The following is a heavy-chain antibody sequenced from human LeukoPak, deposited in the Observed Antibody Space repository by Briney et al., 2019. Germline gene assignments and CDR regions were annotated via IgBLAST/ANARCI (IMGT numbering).Heavy chain of an antibody. CDR1: GFTFSSYA. D-gene: IGHD6-13*01. Sequence: GGSLRLSCAASGFTFSSYAMHWVRQAPGKGLEGVAVISYDGSKKYYADSVKGRFTISRDNSKNTLYLQMNSLRAEDTAVYYCAKDRRGGALVLTPSPQDPWGQGTLVTVSS. CDR3: AKDRRGGALVLTPSPQDP. V-gene: IGHV3-30-3*01. CDR2: ISYDGSKK. J-gene: IGHJ5*02.